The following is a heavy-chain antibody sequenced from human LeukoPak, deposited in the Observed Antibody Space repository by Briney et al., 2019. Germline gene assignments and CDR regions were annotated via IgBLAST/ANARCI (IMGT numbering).Heavy chain of an antibody. V-gene: IGHV3-53*01. D-gene: IGHD4-11*01. Sequence: PGGSLRLSCAASGFTFSSNDMSWVRQAPGKGLEWVSVIYSGGSTYFADSVKGRFTISRDSSKNTLYLQMNSLRAEDTAVYYCARDLDSNHYHHPLGYWGQGTLVTVSS. CDR2: IYSGGST. CDR3: ARDLDSNHYHHPLGY. J-gene: IGHJ4*02. CDR1: GFTFSSND.